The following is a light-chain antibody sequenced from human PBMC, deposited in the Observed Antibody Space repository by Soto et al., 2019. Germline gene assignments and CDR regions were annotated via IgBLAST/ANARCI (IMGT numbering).Light chain of an antibody. CDR2: EVT. Sequence: QSALTQPPSASGSPGQSVTISCTGTSSDIGGYNYVSWYQQHPGKAPKLVIYEVTKRPSGVPDRFSASRSGNTASLTVSGPQAADQADSYCSSFTAIKNLYVFGAGTKVTV. CDR1: SSDIGGYNY. J-gene: IGLJ1*01. CDR3: SSFTAIKNLYV. V-gene: IGLV2-8*01.